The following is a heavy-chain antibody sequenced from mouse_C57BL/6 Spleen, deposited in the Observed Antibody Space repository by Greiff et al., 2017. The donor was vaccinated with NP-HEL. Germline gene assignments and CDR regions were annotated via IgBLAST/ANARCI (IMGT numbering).Heavy chain of an antibody. CDR3: ARWRDGYDENAMDY. CDR2: IYPGSGST. V-gene: IGHV1-55*01. CDR1: GYTFTSYW. J-gene: IGHJ4*01. Sequence: QVQLQQPGAELVKPGASVKMSCKASGYTFTSYWITWVKQRPGQGLEWIGDIYPGSGSTNYNEKFKSKATLTVDTSSSTAYMKLSSLTSEDSAVYYCARWRDGYDENAMDYWGQGTSVTVAS. D-gene: IGHD2-2*01.